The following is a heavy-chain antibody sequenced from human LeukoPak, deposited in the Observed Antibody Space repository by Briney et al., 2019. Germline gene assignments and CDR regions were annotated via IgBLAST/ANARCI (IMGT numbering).Heavy chain of an antibody. CDR1: GGSFSGYY. J-gene: IGHJ5*02. D-gene: IGHD6-13*01. CDR3: ARRVVQQLVLSWFDP. V-gene: IGHV4-34*01. CDR2: INHSGST. Sequence: SETLSLTCAVYGGSFSGYYWSWIRQPPGKGLEWIGEINHSGSTNYNPSLKSRVTISVDTSKNQFSLKLSSVTAADTTVYYCARRVVQQLVLSWFDPWGQGTLVTVSS.